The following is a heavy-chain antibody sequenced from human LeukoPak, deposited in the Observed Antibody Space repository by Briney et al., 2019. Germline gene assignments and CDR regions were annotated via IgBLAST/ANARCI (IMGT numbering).Heavy chain of an antibody. J-gene: IGHJ4*02. Sequence: SETLSLTCTVSGGSISSGSYYWSWIRQPAGKGLEWIGRIYTSGGTNYNPSLKSRVTTSVDTSKNQFSLKLSSVTAADTAVYYCARARAWNRNGFDYWGQGTLVTVSS. CDR3: ARARAWNRNGFDY. V-gene: IGHV4-61*02. CDR2: IYTSGGT. D-gene: IGHD1-1*01. CDR1: GGSISSGSYY.